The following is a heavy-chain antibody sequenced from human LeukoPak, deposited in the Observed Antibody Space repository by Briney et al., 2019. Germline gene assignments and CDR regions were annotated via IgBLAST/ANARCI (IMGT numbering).Heavy chain of an antibody. J-gene: IGHJ6*03. D-gene: IGHD2-2*01. CDR1: GFTFSTYA. Sequence: GGSLRLSCAASGFTFSTYAMDWVRQAPGKGLEWVSYLSSSSSVIYHADSVKGRFTISRDNAKNSLYLQMDSLRTEDTALYYCAKSSSTSVYYYYMDVWGKGTTVTVSS. CDR3: AKSSSTSVYYYYMDV. CDR2: LSSSSSVI. V-gene: IGHV3-48*01.